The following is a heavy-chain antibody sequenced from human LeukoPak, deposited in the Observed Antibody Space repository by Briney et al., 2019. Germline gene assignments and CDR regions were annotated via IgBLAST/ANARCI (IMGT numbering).Heavy chain of an antibody. CDR3: AREPIFGVVTSYFDY. J-gene: IGHJ4*02. CDR2: ISYDGSNK. V-gene: IGHV3-30*03. CDR1: GFTFSSYG. D-gene: IGHD3-3*01. Sequence: GGSLRLSCAASGFTFSSYGMHWVRQAPGKGLEWVAVISYDGSNKYYADSVKGRFTISRDNSKNTLYLQMNSLRAEDTAVYYCAREPIFGVVTSYFDYWGQGTLVTVSS.